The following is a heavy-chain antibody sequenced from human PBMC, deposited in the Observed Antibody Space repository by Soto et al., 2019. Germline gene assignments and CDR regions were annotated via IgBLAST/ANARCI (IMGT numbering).Heavy chain of an antibody. Sequence: CKASGYTFTSYAMHWVRQAPGQRLEWMGWINTGNGNTKYSQKYQGRVTITRDTSASTAYMELSSLRSEDTAVFYCARVALYCSGGSCYNWFDPWGQGTLVTVSS. V-gene: IGHV1-3*04. CDR3: ARVALYCSGGSCYNWFDP. D-gene: IGHD2-15*01. J-gene: IGHJ5*02. CDR2: INTGNGNT. CDR1: GYTFTSYA.